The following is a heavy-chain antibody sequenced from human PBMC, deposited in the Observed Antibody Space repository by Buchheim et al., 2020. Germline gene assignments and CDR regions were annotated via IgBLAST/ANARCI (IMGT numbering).Heavy chain of an antibody. CDR3: AKEEGGGDYGFDY. Sequence: QVQLVESGGGVVQPGRSLRLSCAASGFTFSSYGMHWVRQAPGKGLEWVAVISYDGSNKYYADSVKGRFTISRDNSKNTLYLQMNSLRAEDTAVYYCAKEEGGGDYGFDYWGQGTL. J-gene: IGHJ4*02. CDR1: GFTFSSYG. CDR2: ISYDGSNK. V-gene: IGHV3-30*18. D-gene: IGHD4-17*01.